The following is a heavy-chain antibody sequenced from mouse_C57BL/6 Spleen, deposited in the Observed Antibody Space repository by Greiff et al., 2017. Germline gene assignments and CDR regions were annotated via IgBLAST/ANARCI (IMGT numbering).Heavy chain of an antibody. CDR3: STSQIHSYGSSYWYFDV. CDR1: GYTFTSYT. CDR2: INPSSGYT. D-gene: IGHD1-1*01. V-gene: IGHV1-4*01. Sequence: VQGVESGAELVRPGASVKMSCKASGYTFTSYTMHWVKQRPGQGLEWIGYINPSSGYTKYNQKFKDKATLTADKSSSTAYMQLSSLTSEDSAVYDCSTSQIHSYGSSYWYFDVWGTGTTVTVSS. J-gene: IGHJ1*03.